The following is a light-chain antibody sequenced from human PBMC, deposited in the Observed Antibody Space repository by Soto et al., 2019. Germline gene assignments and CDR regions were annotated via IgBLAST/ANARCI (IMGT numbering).Light chain of an antibody. CDR3: SSYTPSGFV. V-gene: IGLV2-14*01. J-gene: IGLJ1*01. CDR1: SSDVGGYNY. CDR2: DVS. Sequence: QSALTQPASVSGSPGQSITISCTGTSSDVGGYNYVSWFQQHPGKAPKLIIYDVSARPSGVSNRFSGSKSGNTASLTISGLQAEDEADYYCSSYTPSGFVFGPGTQLTVL.